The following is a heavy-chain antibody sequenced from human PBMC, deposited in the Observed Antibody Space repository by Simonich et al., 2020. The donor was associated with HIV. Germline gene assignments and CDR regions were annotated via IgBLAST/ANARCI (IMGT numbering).Heavy chain of an antibody. Sequence: QVQLQQWGAGLLKPSETLSLTCAVYGGSFSGYYWSWIRQPPGKGLEWIGEINHSGSTNYNPSLKSRVTISGDTSKNQFSLKLSSVTAADTAVYYCATTINYEDAFDIWGQGTMVTVSS. CDR3: ATTINYEDAFDI. V-gene: IGHV4-34*01. CDR2: INHSGST. D-gene: IGHD4-4*01. J-gene: IGHJ3*02. CDR1: GGSFSGYY.